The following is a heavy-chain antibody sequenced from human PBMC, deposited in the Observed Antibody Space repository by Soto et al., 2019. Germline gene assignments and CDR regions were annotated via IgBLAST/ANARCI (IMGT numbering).Heavy chain of an antibody. Sequence: ASVKVSCKASGYTFTSYAMHWVRQAPGQRLEWMGWINAGNGNTKYSQKFQGRVTITRDTSASTAYMELSSLRSEDTAVYYCARDQAAATEARLYYYYGMDVWGPGTTVTVSS. J-gene: IGHJ6*02. D-gene: IGHD6-13*01. CDR3: ARDQAAATEARLYYYYGMDV. CDR1: GYTFTSYA. V-gene: IGHV1-3*01. CDR2: INAGNGNT.